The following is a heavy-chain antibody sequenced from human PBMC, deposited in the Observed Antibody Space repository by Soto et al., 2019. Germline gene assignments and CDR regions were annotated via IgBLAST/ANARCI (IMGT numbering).Heavy chain of an antibody. J-gene: IGHJ4*02. CDR2: ISSSGSTI. D-gene: IGHD6-19*01. CDR1: GFTFSDYY. V-gene: IGHV3-11*01. CDR3: ARELAVAGSYFDY. Sequence: QVQLVESGGGLVKPGGSLRLSCAASGFTFSDYYMSWIRQAPGKGLEWVSYISSSGSTIYYADSVKGRFTISRDTAKNSYYLQMNCLRAGDIGVYDCARELAVAGSYFDYWGQGTLVTVFS.